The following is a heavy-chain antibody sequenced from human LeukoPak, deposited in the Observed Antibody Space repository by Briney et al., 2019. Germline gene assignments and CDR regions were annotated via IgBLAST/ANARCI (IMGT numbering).Heavy chain of an antibody. CDR1: GYTFTSYY. CDR3: AREVRAVLRFLEWSCMDV. Sequence: ASVKVSCKASGYTFTSYYMHWVRQAPGQGLEWMGIINPSGGSTSYAQKFQGRVTMTRDTSTSTVYMELSSLRSEDTAVYYCAREVRAVLRFLEWSCMDVWGQGTTVTVSS. CDR2: INPSGGST. D-gene: IGHD3-3*01. J-gene: IGHJ6*02. V-gene: IGHV1-46*01.